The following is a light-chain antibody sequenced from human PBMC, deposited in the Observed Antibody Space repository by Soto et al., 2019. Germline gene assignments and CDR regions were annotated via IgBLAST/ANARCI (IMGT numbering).Light chain of an antibody. V-gene: IGKV3-15*01. Sequence: EVVMPQAPAILSVSPGERATLSCRASQSVGINVAWYQQKPGQAPRLLIYGASTRAPGSPDRFSASGSATEFTLTISSLLSEDFAVYYCQQYNNWPLTFGQGTKVDIK. J-gene: IGKJ1*01. CDR3: QQYNNWPLT. CDR1: QSVGIN. CDR2: GAS.